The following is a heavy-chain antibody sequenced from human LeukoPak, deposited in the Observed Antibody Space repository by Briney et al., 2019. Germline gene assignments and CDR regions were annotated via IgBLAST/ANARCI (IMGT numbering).Heavy chain of an antibody. CDR3: ARDLTMIVVVRGEDPNDY. Sequence: GASVKVSCKASGYTFTSYYMHWVRQAPGQGLEWMGIINPSGGSTSYAQKFQGRVTMTRDTSTSTVYMELSSLRSEDTAVYYCARDLTMIVVVRGEDPNDYWGQGTLVTVSS. CDR2: INPSGGST. D-gene: IGHD3-22*01. CDR1: GYTFTSYY. V-gene: IGHV1-46*01. J-gene: IGHJ4*02.